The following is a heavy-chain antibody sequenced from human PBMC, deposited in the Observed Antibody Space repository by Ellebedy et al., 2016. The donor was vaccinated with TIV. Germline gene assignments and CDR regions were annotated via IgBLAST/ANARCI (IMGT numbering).Heavy chain of an antibody. D-gene: IGHD6-13*01. V-gene: IGHV4-34*01. CDR3: ARDESSSWYTTLGV. Sequence: SETLSLXXAVYGGSFSGYYWSWIRQPPGKGLEWIGEINHSGSTNYNPSLKSRVTISVDTSKNQFSLKLSSVTAADTAVYYCARDESSSWYTTLGVWGQGTLVTVSS. CDR2: INHSGST. J-gene: IGHJ4*02. CDR1: GGSFSGYY.